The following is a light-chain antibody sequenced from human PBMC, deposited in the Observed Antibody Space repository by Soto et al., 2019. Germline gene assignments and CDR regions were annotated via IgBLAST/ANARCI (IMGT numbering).Light chain of an antibody. CDR1: QTISSW. CDR3: QQTDTAPWT. J-gene: IGKJ1*01. V-gene: IGKV1-39*01. CDR2: ATS. Sequence: DIQMTQSPSTLSASVGDRVTITCRASQTISSWLAWYQQKPGKAPNLLIYATSSLQSGVPLRFSGSGSGTDFTLTISSLQPEDFATYYCQQTDTAPWTFGQGTKVDIK.